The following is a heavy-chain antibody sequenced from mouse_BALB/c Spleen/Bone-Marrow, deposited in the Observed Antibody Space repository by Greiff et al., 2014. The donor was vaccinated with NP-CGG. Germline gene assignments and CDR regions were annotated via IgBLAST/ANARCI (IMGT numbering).Heavy chain of an antibody. V-gene: IGHV3-8*02. J-gene: IGHJ3*01. CDR3: TRGGNYRALFAY. Sequence: VQLQQSGPSLVKPCQTLTLSCSVTGYSFTSGYWNWIRKFPGNKLEYMGYISYNDSTYYNPSLKSGISIIRDTSKNQYYLQLSSVTTEDTAAYYCTRGGNYRALFAYWGRGTLVTVSA. CDR2: ISYNDST. CDR1: GYSFTSGY. D-gene: IGHD2-1*01.